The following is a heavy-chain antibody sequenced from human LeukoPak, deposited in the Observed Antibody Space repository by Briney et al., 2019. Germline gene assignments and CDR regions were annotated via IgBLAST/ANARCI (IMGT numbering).Heavy chain of an antibody. V-gene: IGHV4-59*08. CDR1: GGSISSYY. J-gene: IGHJ4*02. Sequence: SETLSLTCTVSGGSISSYYWSWIRQPPGKGLEWIGYIYYSGSTNYNPSLKSRVTISVDTSKNQFSLKLSSVTAADTAVYYCXXQVSSSWYYFDYWGQGTLVTVSS. CDR2: IYYSGST. CDR3: XXQVSSSWYYFDY. D-gene: IGHD6-13*01.